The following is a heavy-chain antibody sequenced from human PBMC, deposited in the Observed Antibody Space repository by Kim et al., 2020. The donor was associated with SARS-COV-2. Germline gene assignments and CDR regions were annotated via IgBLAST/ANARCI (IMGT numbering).Heavy chain of an antibody. CDR3: AKDPATRGWDWFDP. CDR1: GFTFGDYT. CDR2: ISWDGVST. Sequence: GGSLRLSCAASGFTFGDYTMHWVRQAPGKGLEWVSLISWDGVSTHYADSVKGRFTISRDNSKNSLYLQMNSLRTEDTALYYCAKDPATRGWDWFDPCGQGTLVTVSS. V-gene: IGHV3-43*01. D-gene: IGHD6-19*01. J-gene: IGHJ5*02.